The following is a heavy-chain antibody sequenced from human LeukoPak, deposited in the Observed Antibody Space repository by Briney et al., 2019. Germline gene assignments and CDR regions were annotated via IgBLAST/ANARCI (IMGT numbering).Heavy chain of an antibody. CDR2: IYPGDSDT. V-gene: IGHV5-51*01. D-gene: IGHD2-8*02. J-gene: IGHJ4*02. CDR3: ARLQCSGGSCYIDY. Sequence: GESLKISCKGSGYSFTKYWIGWVRHMPGEGLEWMGIIYPGDSDTRYSPSFQGQVTISADKSISTAYLQWSSLRASDTAMSYCARLQCSGGSCYIDYWGQGTLVTVSS. CDR1: GYSFTKYW.